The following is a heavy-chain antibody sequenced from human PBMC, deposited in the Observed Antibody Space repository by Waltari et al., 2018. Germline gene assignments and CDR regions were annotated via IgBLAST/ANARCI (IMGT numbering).Heavy chain of an antibody. V-gene: IGHV4-39*01. Sequence: QLQLQESGPGLVKPSETLSLTCSVPGDSGPSGSYYWGWIRQPPRRGLEWIGIMYYRGSSYSNPSLNSRVTISVDTSKNQCSLKLSSVAAADTAVYYCARAFGSGSYAWFDSWGQGTLVTVSS. J-gene: IGHJ5*01. CDR2: MYYRGSS. CDR1: GDSGPSGSYY. D-gene: IGHD3-10*01. CDR3: ARAFGSGSYAWFDS.